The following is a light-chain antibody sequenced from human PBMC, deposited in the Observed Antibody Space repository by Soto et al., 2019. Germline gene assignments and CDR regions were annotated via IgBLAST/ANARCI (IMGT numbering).Light chain of an antibody. CDR2: DAS. J-gene: IGKJ5*01. Sequence: EIVLTQSPATLSLSPGERATLSCRAGQSVSSYLAWYQQKPGQAPRLLIYDASNRATGIPARFRGSGSGTDLTLTISSLEPEDFAVYYCQQRSNWITFGQGTRLEIK. CDR1: QSVSSY. V-gene: IGKV3-11*01. CDR3: QQRSNWIT.